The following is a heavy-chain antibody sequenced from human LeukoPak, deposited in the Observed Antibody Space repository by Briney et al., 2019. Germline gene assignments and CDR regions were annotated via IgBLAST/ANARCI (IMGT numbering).Heavy chain of an antibody. CDR1: GGTFSSYA. D-gene: IGHD3-3*01. Sequence: ASVKVSCKASGGTFSSYAISWVRQAPGQGLEWMGGIIPIFGTANYAQKFQGRVTLTTDTSTSTAYMEVRSLRSDDTAVYYCASMSGYYPSYYFDYWGQGTLVTVSS. CDR2: IIPIFGTA. J-gene: IGHJ4*02. V-gene: IGHV1-69*05. CDR3: ASMSGYYPSYYFDY.